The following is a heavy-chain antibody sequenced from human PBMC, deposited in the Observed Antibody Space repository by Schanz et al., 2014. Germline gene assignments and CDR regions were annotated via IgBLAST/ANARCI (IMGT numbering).Heavy chain of an antibody. J-gene: IGHJ6*02. V-gene: IGHV3-74*01. CDR1: GLLFSYYY. CDR2: IYMDGSGR. Sequence: EVQLVESGGGLVRPGGSLRLSCAASGLLFSYYYMSGVRQAPGKGLVWVLRIYMDGSGRDYGDSVKGRFTVSRDNAKNTLYLQMDSLRAEDTAVYYCARDRGSAVGYQYYGMDVWGQGTTVTVSS. D-gene: IGHD3-22*01. CDR3: ARDRGSAVGYQYYGMDV.